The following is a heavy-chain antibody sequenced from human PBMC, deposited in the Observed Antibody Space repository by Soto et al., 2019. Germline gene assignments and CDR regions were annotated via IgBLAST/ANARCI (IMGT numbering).Heavy chain of an antibody. Sequence: ASVKVSCKASGYTFTSYGISWVRQAPGQGLEWMGWISAYNGNTNYAQKLQGRVTMTTDTSTSTAYMELRSLRSDDTAVYYCARVERVVVAAGDAFDSSGQATMVTVSS. J-gene: IGHJ3*02. V-gene: IGHV1-18*01. CDR3: ARVERVVVAAGDAFDS. CDR2: ISAYNGNT. CDR1: GYTFTSYG. D-gene: IGHD2-15*01.